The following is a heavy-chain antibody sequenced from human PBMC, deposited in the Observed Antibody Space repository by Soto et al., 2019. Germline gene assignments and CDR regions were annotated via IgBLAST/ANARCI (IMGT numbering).Heavy chain of an antibody. V-gene: IGHV3-30*18. Sequence: QVQLVESGGGVVQPGRSLRLSCAASGFTFSSYGMHWVRQAPGKGLEWVAVISYDGSNKYYADSVKGRFTISRDNSENTLYLNMKSMSAEDTAVYYCAKVGYSGYDFDYWCQGTLVTVSS. CDR2: ISYDGSNK. J-gene: IGHJ4*02. CDR1: GFTFSSYG. CDR3: AKVGYSGYDFDY. D-gene: IGHD5-12*01.